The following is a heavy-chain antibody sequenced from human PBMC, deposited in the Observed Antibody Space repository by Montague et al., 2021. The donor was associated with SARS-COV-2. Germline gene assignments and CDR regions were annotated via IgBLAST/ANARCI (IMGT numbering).Heavy chain of an antibody. Sequence: SETLSLTCTVSGGSISSSSYYWCWIRQPPGRGLEWIGSIYYSGSTCYNPSPKSRVTISVDTSKNQFSLKLSSVTAADTAVYYCARFPTSYYYDSKSAPATLDAFDIWGQGAMVTVCS. CDR1: GGSISSSSYY. J-gene: IGHJ3*02. D-gene: IGHD3-22*01. CDR2: IYYSGST. V-gene: IGHV4-39*01. CDR3: ARFPTSYYYDSKSAPATLDAFDI.